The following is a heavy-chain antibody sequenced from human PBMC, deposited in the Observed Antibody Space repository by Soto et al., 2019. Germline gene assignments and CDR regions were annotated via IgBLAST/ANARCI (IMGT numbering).Heavy chain of an antibody. Sequence: GGSLRLSCAASGFTFSSYGMHWVRQAPGKGLEWVAVIWYDGSNKYYADSVKGRFTISRDNAKNSLYLQMNSLRAEDTAVYYCARDLRPGYCSGGSCYGYNWFDPWGQGTLVTVSS. CDR2: IWYDGSNK. CDR3: ARDLRPGYCSGGSCYGYNWFDP. D-gene: IGHD2-15*01. J-gene: IGHJ5*02. V-gene: IGHV3-33*01. CDR1: GFTFSSYG.